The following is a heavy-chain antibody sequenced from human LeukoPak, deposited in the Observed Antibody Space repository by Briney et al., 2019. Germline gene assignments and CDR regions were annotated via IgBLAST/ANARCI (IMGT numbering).Heavy chain of an antibody. D-gene: IGHD6-6*01. CDR1: GYTLTELS. V-gene: IGHV1-2*02. CDR2: IHPNSGGT. Sequence: ASVKVSCKVSGYTLTELSMHWVRQAPGKGLEWMGWIHPNSGGTNYAQKFQGRVTMTRDTSINTAYMELSRLTSDDTAVYYCGRKSAARKTSEFDYWGQGTLVTVSS. CDR3: GRKSAARKTSEFDY. J-gene: IGHJ4*02.